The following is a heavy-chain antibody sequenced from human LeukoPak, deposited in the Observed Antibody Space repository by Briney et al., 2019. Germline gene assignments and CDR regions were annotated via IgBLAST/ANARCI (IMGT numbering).Heavy chain of an antibody. CDR1: GFTFSSYA. D-gene: IGHD3-9*01. J-gene: IGHJ4*02. CDR2: ISGSGGST. V-gene: IGHV3-23*01. CDR3: ANHYDILTGYYS. Sequence: GGPLRLSCAASGFTFSSYAMSWVRQAPGKGLEWVSAISGSGGSTYYADSVKGRFTISRDNSKNTLYLQMNSLRAEDTAVYYCANHYDILTGYYSWGQGTLVTVSS.